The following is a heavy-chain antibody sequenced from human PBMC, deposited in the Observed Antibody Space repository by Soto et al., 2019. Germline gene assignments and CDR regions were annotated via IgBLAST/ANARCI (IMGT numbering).Heavy chain of an antibody. D-gene: IGHD4-4*01. CDR1: GFTFSDYY. CDR3: ARDRVAETGSAVRQRRPFNFDY. CDR2: ISSSGSTI. J-gene: IGHJ4*02. V-gene: IGHV3-11*01. Sequence: GGSLRLSCAASGFTFSDYYMSWIRQAPGKGLEWVSYISSSGSTIYYADSVKGRFTISRDNAKNSLYLQMNSLRAEDTAVYYGARDRVAETGSAVRQRRPFNFDYWGQGTLVTVSS.